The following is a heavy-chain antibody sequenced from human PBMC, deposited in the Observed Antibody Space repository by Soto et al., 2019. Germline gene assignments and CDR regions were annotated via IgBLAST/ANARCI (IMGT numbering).Heavy chain of an antibody. D-gene: IGHD4-17*01. CDR2: IWYDGSKK. J-gene: IGHJ3*02. V-gene: IGHV3-33*01. CDR3: ARGRGGSYGGNSAHFDI. CDR1: GFTFSGFG. Sequence: QVQLVESGGGVVQPGTSLRLSCEASGFTFSGFGMHWVRQAPGKGLEWVAVIWYDGSKKYYADCVKGRFTISRDKSKNALYQQMNSLRAEDTAVYYCARGRGGSYGGNSAHFDIWGQGTLVTVSS.